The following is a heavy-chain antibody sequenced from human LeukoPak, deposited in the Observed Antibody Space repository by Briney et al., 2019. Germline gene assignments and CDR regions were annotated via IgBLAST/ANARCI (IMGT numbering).Heavy chain of an antibody. CDR3: ARDDVAWNDVHWFDP. J-gene: IGHJ5*02. Sequence: GGSLRLSCAASGFTFRYYTMSWVRQAPGKGLEWVSSISSTGSSICYADSVKGRFTISRDNAKNSLYLQMSSLRVEDTAVYYCARDDVAWNDVHWFDPWGQGTLVTVSS. V-gene: IGHV3-21*01. CDR2: ISSTGSSI. D-gene: IGHD1-1*01. CDR1: GFTFRYYT.